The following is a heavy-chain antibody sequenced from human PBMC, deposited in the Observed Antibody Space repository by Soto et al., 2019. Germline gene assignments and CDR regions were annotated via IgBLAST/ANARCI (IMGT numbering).Heavy chain of an antibody. J-gene: IGHJ6*02. V-gene: IGHV1-69*01. D-gene: IGHD3-22*01. CDR1: GGSFSDYA. CDR2: IIPMLGIA. Sequence: QVQLVQSGAEVKKPGASVKVSCQASGGSFSDYAISWVRQAPGQGLEWMGGIIPMLGIADNAQKFQGRVIITADASTSTVYLELSSLRSEDTAVDYCARDVDYYDSSGVQLDYHYSGMDVWGQGTTVTVAS. CDR3: ARDVDYYDSSGVQLDYHYSGMDV.